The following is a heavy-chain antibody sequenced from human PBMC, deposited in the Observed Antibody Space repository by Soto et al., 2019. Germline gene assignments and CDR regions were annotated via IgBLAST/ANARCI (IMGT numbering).Heavy chain of an antibody. J-gene: IGHJ4*02. Sequence: GGSLRLSCAASGFTFSDHYMGWIRQAPGKGLEWISYIKAGGDNIQYADSVEGRFTISRDNARNSLHLQMSILRVEDTAVYYCARGPHYGAWVDFFDYWGQGTLVTVSS. D-gene: IGHD4-17*01. CDR3: ARGPHYGAWVDFFDY. CDR1: GFTFSDHY. CDR2: IKAGGDNI. V-gene: IGHV3-11*01.